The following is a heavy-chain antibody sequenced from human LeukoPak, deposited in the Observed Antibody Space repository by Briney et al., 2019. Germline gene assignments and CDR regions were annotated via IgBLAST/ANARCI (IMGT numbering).Heavy chain of an antibody. CDR3: ARDPHDTGLFGY. Sequence: GGSLRLSCAASGFTFSSYTMNWVRQPPGKGLEWVSNIGTSSTTIYYADSVKGRFTISRDNAKNSLYLQMNSLRADDTAVYYCARDPHDTGLFGYWGQGTLVTVSS. J-gene: IGHJ4*02. V-gene: IGHV3-48*01. CDR2: IGTSSTTI. D-gene: IGHD3-16*01. CDR1: GFTFSSYT.